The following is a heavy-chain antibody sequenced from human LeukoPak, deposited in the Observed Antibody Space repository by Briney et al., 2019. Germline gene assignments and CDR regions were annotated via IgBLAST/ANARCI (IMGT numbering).Heavy chain of an antibody. CDR3: ARGGVLVDTAMVLIY. V-gene: IGHV4-61*02. D-gene: IGHD5-18*01. CDR1: GGSISSGSYY. J-gene: IGHJ4*02. CDR2: IYTSGST. Sequence: SQTLSLTCTVSGGSISSGSYYWSWVRQPAGKGLEWIGRIYTSGSTNYNPSLKSRVTISVDTSKNQFSPKLSSVTAADTAVYYCARGGVLVDTAMVLIYWGQGTLVTVSS.